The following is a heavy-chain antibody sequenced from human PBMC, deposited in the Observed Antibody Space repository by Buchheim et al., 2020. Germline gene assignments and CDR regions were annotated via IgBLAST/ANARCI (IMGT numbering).Heavy chain of an antibody. CDR2: ISSSSSTI. CDR3: ARGGAVAATNPWRFFDL. J-gene: IGHJ2*01. CDR1: GFTFSSYS. V-gene: IGHV3-48*01. Sequence: EVQLVESGGGLVQPGGSLRLSCAASGFTFSSYSMKWVRQAPGKGLEWVSYISSSSSTIYYADSVTGRFTISRDNAKNSLYLQMNSLRAEDTAAYYCARGGAVAATNPWRFFDLWGRGTL. D-gene: IGHD2-15*01.